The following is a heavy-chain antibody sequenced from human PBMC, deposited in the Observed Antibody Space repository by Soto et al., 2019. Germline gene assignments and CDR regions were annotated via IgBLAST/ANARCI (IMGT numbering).Heavy chain of an antibody. CDR3: ARAYYYDSSGYGPDAFDI. D-gene: IGHD3-22*01. J-gene: IGHJ3*02. CDR2: INTNSGGT. Sequence: ASVKVSCKASGYTFTGDYMHWVRQDPGQGLEWMGWINTNSGGTNYAQTFQGRVTMTRDTSISTAYMELSRLRSDDTAVYYCARAYYYDSSGYGPDAFDIWGPGTMVTVSS. CDR1: GYTFTGDY. V-gene: IGHV1-2*02.